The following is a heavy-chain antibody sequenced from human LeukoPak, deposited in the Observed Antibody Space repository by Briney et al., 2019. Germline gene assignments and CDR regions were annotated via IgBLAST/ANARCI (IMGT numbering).Heavy chain of an antibody. CDR1: GFTFSSYG. D-gene: IGHD6-19*01. CDR2: IRYDGSNK. V-gene: IGHV3-30*02. J-gene: IGHJ4*02. CDR3: AKKGYSNGWRDSYYFDC. Sequence: PGGSLRLSCAASGFTFSSYGMHWVRQAPGKGLEWVAFIRYDGSNKYYADSVKGLFTISRDNSKLYLQMNSLRAEDTAVYYCAKKGYSNGWRDSYYFDCWGQGTLVTVSS.